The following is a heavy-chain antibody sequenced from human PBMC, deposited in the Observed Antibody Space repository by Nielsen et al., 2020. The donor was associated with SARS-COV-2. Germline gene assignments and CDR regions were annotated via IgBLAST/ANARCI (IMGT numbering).Heavy chain of an antibody. D-gene: IGHD4-17*01. J-gene: IGHJ6*04. Sequence: WVRQAPGQGLEWMGWINTNTGNPTYAQGFTGRFVFSLDTSVSTAYLQISSLKAEDTAVYYCARSSYGDPIYYYYYGMDVWGKGTTVTVSS. V-gene: IGHV7-4-1*02. CDR3: ARSSYGDPIYYYYYGMDV. CDR2: INTNTGNP.